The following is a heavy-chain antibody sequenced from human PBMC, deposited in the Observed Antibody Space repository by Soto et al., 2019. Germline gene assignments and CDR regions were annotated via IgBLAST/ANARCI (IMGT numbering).Heavy chain of an antibody. CDR3: ARGGISHWAYFYYMDV. CDR1: GGSLSDYF. Sequence: SATLSLTCVVSGGSLSDYFWSWIRQPPVMALEWIGEINHLGSINYNPSLKSRVTMSVDTSKNQFSLTLNSVTAADTATYYCARGGISHWAYFYYMDVWDRGTTVTVSS. CDR2: INHLGSI. D-gene: IGHD2-21*01. J-gene: IGHJ6*03. V-gene: IGHV4-34*01.